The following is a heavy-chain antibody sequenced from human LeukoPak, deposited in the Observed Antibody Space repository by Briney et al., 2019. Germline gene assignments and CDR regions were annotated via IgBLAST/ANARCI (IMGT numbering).Heavy chain of an antibody. J-gene: IGHJ4*02. CDR3: ARIGQYSSSPFDY. D-gene: IGHD6-6*01. CDR2: VSFDGNNK. V-gene: IGHV3-30-3*01. CDR1: GFSISRFA. Sequence: PGGSLRLSCEASGFSISRFAMHWVRQAPGKGLEWVAVVSFDGNNKLYADSVQGRFTISTDNAKNSLYLQMNSLRAEDTAVYYCARIGQYSSSPFDYWGQGTLVTVSS.